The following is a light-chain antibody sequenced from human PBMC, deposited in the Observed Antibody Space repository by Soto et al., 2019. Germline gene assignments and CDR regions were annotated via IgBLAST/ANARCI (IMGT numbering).Light chain of an antibody. J-gene: IGKJ1*01. CDR2: GAS. CDR3: QQKYRLPRT. V-gene: IGKV1-39*01. CDR1: QRISRY. Sequence: DIQMTQSPSSLSASVGDRVTITCRASQRISRYLNWYKQKPGKAPKILIYGASTLQSGVPSRFSGSGSGTDFTLTISSLQPEDFATYFCQQKYRLPRTFGQGTKVE.